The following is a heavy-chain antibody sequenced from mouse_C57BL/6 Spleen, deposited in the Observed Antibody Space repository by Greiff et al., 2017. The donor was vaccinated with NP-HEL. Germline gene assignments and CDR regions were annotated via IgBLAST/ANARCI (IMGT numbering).Heavy chain of an antibody. CDR3: ARPHSDYDYAMDY. CDR1: GYTFTSYW. J-gene: IGHJ4*01. V-gene: IGHV1-7*01. Sequence: VQLQQPGAELAKPGASVKLSCKASGYTFTSYWMHWVKQRPGPGLEWIGYINPSSGYTKYNQKFKDKATLTADKSSSTAYMQLSSRTYEDSAVYYCARPHSDYDYAMDYWGQGTSVTVSS. D-gene: IGHD2-4*01. CDR2: INPSSGYT.